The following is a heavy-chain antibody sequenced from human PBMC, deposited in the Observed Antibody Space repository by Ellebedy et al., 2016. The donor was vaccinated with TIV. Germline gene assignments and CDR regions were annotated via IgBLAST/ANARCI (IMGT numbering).Heavy chain of an antibody. CDR3: ARDGDENCGGDCYYYYYGMDV. D-gene: IGHD2-21*02. J-gene: IGHJ6*02. CDR1: GFIFKNFL. V-gene: IGHV3-74*01. Sequence: PGGSLRLSCGASGFIFKNFLMYWVRQAPGKGPEWVSRISGDGRTTNYADSVKGRFTISRDNSKNTLYLQMNSLRAEDTAVYYCARDGDENCGGDCYYYYYGMDVWGQGTTVTVSS. CDR2: ISGDGRTT.